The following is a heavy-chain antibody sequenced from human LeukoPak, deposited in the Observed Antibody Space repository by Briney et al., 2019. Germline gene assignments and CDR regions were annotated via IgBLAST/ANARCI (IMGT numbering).Heavy chain of an antibody. CDR2: INPNSGGT. CDR1: GYTFTGYY. D-gene: IGHD6-19*01. CDR3: ASGSRIAVAGTNYYYYYCMDV. J-gene: IGHJ6*03. Sequence: ASVKVSCKASGYTFTGYYMHRVRQAPGQGLEWMGWINPNSGGTNYAQKFQGRVTMTRDTSISTAYMELSRLRSDDTAVYYCASGSRIAVAGTNYYYYYCMDVWGKGTTVTVSS. V-gene: IGHV1-2*02.